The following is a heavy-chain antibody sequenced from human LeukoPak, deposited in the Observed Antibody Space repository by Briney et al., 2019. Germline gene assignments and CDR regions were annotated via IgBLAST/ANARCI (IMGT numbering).Heavy chain of an antibody. V-gene: IGHV1-18*01. CDR3: ARDRGGNYFDY. J-gene: IGHJ4*02. CDR2: ISTYNGNT. Sequence: GASVKVSCKASGYTFTSYGISWVRQAPGQGLEWMGWISTYNGNTNYAQNLQGRVTVTTDTSTSTAYMELRSLRSDDTAVYYCARDRGGNYFDYWGQGTLVTVSS. D-gene: IGHD3-16*01. CDR1: GYTFTSYG.